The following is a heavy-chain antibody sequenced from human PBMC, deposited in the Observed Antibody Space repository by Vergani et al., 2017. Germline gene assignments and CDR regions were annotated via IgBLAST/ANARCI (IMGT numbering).Heavy chain of an antibody. V-gene: IGHV3-30-3*02. Sequence: QVQLVESGGGVVQPGGSLRLSCAASGFTFNSYVMHWVRQAPGKGLEWVAVISYDGSNKYYADSVKGRFTISRDNSKNTLFLHMNSLRPEDTAVYYCAKVGRSEVAGTFGAFDIWGQGTMVTVSS. J-gene: IGHJ3*02. CDR3: AKVGRSEVAGTFGAFDI. D-gene: IGHD6-19*01. CDR2: ISYDGSNK. CDR1: GFTFNSYV.